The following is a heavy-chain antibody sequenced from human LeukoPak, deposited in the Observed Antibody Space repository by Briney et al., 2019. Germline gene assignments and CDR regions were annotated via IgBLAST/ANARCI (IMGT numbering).Heavy chain of an antibody. Sequence: VASVKVSCKASGYTFTSYGISWVRQAPGQGLEWMGWIGAYNGNTNYAQKLQGRVTMTTDTSTSTAYMELRSLRSDDTAVYYCAGVAARDYYMDVWGKGTTVTVSS. D-gene: IGHD6-6*01. CDR3: AGVAARDYYMDV. V-gene: IGHV1-18*01. CDR2: IGAYNGNT. J-gene: IGHJ6*03. CDR1: GYTFTSYG.